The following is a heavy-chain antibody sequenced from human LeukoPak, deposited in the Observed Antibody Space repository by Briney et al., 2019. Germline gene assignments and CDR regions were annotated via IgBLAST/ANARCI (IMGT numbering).Heavy chain of an antibody. J-gene: IGHJ4*02. D-gene: IGHD6-19*01. V-gene: IGHV3-9*03. CDR1: GFTFDDYA. CDR3: AKGRSLKQWLVRSGTEYLDN. Sequence: LPGGPLRLSCAASGFTFDDYAMYWVRQAPGKGLEWVSGISWSSGHIDYAGSVKGRFTISRDNAKNSLYLQMNSLRTEDMGLYYCAKGRSLKQWLVRSGTEYLDNWGQGTLVTVSS. CDR2: ISWSSGHI.